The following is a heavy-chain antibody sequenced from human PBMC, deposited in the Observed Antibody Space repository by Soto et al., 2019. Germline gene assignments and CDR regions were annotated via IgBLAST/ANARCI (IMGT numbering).Heavy chain of an antibody. V-gene: IGHV3-33*01. CDR3: ARDRYGDWYYYYGMDV. J-gene: IGHJ6*02. CDR2: IWYDGSNK. Sequence: GGSLRLSCAASGFTFSSYGMHWVRQAPGKGLEWVAVIWYDGSNKYYADSVKGRFTISRDNSKNTLYLQMNSLRAEDTAVYYCARDRYGDWYYYYGMDVWGQGTTVTV. D-gene: IGHD4-17*01. CDR1: GFTFSSYG.